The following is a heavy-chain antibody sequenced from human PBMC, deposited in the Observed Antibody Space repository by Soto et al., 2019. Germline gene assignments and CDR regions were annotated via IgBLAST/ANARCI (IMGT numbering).Heavy chain of an antibody. CDR3: ARKIQYTVDFDY. J-gene: IGHJ4*02. V-gene: IGHV1-8*01. D-gene: IGHD6-6*01. CDR2: MNPNSGNT. Sequence: QVQLMQSGAEVKEPGASGKVPCKASGYTCTSYDINWVRQATGQGLEWMGWMNPNSGNTGYAQKLQGRVTMTREPSIRTAYLQLSSLRSEDTAVYYCARKIQYTVDFDYWGQGILVTVSS. CDR1: GYTCTSYD.